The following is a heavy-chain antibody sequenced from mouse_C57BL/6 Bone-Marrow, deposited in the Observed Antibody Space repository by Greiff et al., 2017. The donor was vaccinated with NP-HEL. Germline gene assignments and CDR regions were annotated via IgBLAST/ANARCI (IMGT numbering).Heavy chain of an antibody. CDR1: GFSFNTYA. J-gene: IGHJ1*03. V-gene: IGHV10-1*01. Sequence: EVHLVESGGGLVQPKGSLKLSCAASGFSFNTYAMNWVRQASGKGLEWVARIRSKSNNYATYYADSVKDRFTISRDDSESMLYLQMNNLKTEDTAMYYCVREGADYGYFGVWGTGATVTVSS. CDR2: IRSKSNNYAT. D-gene: IGHD2-4*01. CDR3: VREGADYGYFGV.